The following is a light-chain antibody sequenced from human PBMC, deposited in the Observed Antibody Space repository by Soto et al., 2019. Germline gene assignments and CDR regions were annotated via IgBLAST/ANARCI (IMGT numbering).Light chain of an antibody. CDR2: AAS. CDR3: QHSYNTPLT. CDR1: QSISSH. J-gene: IGKJ4*01. Sequence: DIQMTQSPSSLSASVGDRVTITCRASQSISSHLNWYQQKPGKAPKLLIYAASNLQNGVPSRFSGIGSWTAFTLTIRSLQPEDFANYYCQHSYNTPLTFGGGTKVEIK. V-gene: IGKV1-39*01.